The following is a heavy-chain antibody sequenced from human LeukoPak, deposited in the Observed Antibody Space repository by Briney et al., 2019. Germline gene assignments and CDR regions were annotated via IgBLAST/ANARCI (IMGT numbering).Heavy chain of an antibody. CDR3: ARGRQYYYGSGSKPNWFDP. J-gene: IGHJ5*02. V-gene: IGHV4-34*01. D-gene: IGHD3-10*01. Sequence: SETLSLTCAVSGGSIRNSSFYWSWIRQPPGKGLEWIGEINHSGSTNYNPSLKSRVTISVDTSKNQFSLKLSSVTAADTAVYYCARGRQYYYGSGSKPNWFDPWGQGTLVTVSS. CDR2: INHSGST. CDR1: GGSIRNSSFY.